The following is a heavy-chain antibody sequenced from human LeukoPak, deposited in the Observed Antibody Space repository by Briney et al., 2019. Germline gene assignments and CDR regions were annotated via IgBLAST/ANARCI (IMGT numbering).Heavy chain of an antibody. Sequence: PSGTLSLTCTVSGGSLSSYYRSWIRPPPGKGLEWVGYIYYSGSTTYNPSLKSRVTISLDTTKTHFSLKLSSVPAADTAVYHWARASSYDYVWGSYRSTDNWFDPWGQGTLVTVSS. CDR3: ARASSYDYVWGSYRSTDNWFDP. CDR1: GGSLSSYY. V-gene: IGHV4-59*01. J-gene: IGHJ5*02. D-gene: IGHD3-16*02. CDR2: IYYSGST.